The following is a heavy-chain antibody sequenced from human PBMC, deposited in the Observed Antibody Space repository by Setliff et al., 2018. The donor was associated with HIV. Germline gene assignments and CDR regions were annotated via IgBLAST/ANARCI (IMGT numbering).Heavy chain of an antibody. CDR2: IYPGDSDT. D-gene: IGHD6-25*01. CDR1: GYGFSNYW. CDR3: AKWGSATPYFDD. V-gene: IGHV5-51*01. J-gene: IGHJ4*02. Sequence: GESLKISCKGSGYGFSNYWLAWVRQTPGKGLEWMGIIYPGDSDTRYSPSFQGQVTFSADKSINTAYPQWGSLKASDTGIYFCAKWGSATPYFDDWGQGTLVTVSS.